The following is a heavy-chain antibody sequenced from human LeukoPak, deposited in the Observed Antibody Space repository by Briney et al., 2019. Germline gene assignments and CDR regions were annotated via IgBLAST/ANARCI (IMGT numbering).Heavy chain of an antibody. V-gene: IGHV3-21*01. D-gene: IGHD3-10*01. CDR1: GFTFSSYS. J-gene: IGHJ4*02. CDR3: ARLGEYYGSGRFYDY. CDR2: ISSSSSYI. Sequence: GGSLRLSCAASGFTFSSYSMNWVRQAPGKGLEWVSSISSSSSYIYYADSVKGRFTISRDNAKNSLYLQMNSLRAEDTAVYYCARLGEYYGSGRFYDYWGQGTLVTVSS.